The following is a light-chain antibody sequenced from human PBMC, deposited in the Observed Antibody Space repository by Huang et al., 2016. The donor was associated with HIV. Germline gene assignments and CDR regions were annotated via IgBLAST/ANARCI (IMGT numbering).Light chain of an antibody. CDR2: DAS. J-gene: IGKJ4*01. Sequence: DIVLTQSPATLSLSPGDRTTLSCRASQSISTFLAWYQHKPGQAPRLLIYDASTRACIQPRFSGSGSGTDFTLTISSLEPEDFAIYYCQQRSNWPPLTFGGGTKVEIK. V-gene: IGKV3-11*01. CDR3: QQRSNWPPLT. CDR1: QSISTF.